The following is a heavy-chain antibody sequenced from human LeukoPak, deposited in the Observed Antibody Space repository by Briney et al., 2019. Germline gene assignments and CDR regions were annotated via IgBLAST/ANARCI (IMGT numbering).Heavy chain of an antibody. CDR2: ISAYNGNT. CDR3: ARAALRYFDWLSSPDY. V-gene: IGHV1-18*01. CDR1: GYTFTSYG. D-gene: IGHD3-9*01. J-gene: IGHJ4*02. Sequence: ASVKVSCKASGYTFTSYGISWVRQAPGQGLEWMGWISAYNGNTNYAQKLQGRVTMTTDTSTSTAYMELRSLRSDDTAVYYCARAALRYFDWLSSPDYWGQGTLVTVSS.